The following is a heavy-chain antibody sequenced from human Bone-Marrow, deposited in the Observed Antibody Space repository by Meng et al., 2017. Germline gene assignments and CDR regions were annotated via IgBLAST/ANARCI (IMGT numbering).Heavy chain of an antibody. CDR1: GGSISSSNW. Sequence: SETLSLTCAVSGGSISSSNWWSWVRQPPGKGLEWIGEIYHSGSTNYNPSLKSRVTISVDKSKNQFSQKLSSVTAADTAVYYCARDVEGIVGANAFDIWGQGTMVTVSS. J-gene: IGHJ3*02. CDR3: ARDVEGIVGANAFDI. CDR2: IYHSGST. V-gene: IGHV4-4*02. D-gene: IGHD1-26*01.